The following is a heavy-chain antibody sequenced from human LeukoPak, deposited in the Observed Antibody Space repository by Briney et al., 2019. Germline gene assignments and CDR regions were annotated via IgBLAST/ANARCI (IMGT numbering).Heavy chain of an antibody. J-gene: IGHJ4*02. V-gene: IGHV3-53*01. CDR2: ICSGGST. Sequence: GGSLRLSCAASGFTVSSNYMSWVRQAPGKGLEWVSVICSGGSTYYADSVKGRFTISRDNSKNTLYLQMNSLRAEDTAVYYCARGPRAYGHDEFDYWGQGTLVTVSS. CDR3: ARGPRAYGHDEFDY. CDR1: GFTVSSNY. D-gene: IGHD3-10*01.